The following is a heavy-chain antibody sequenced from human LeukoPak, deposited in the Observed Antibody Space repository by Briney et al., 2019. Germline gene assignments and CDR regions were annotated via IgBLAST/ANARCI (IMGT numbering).Heavy chain of an antibody. CDR3: ARVPGSGYPLHALDI. Sequence: ASVKVSCKASGYTFTSYGISWVRQAPGQGLEWMGWISAYNGNTNYAQKLQGRVTMTTDTSTSTAYMELRSLRSDDTAVYYCARVPGSGYPLHALDIWGQGTMVTVSS. V-gene: IGHV1-18*01. J-gene: IGHJ3*02. CDR2: ISAYNGNT. CDR1: GYTFTSYG. D-gene: IGHD3-3*01.